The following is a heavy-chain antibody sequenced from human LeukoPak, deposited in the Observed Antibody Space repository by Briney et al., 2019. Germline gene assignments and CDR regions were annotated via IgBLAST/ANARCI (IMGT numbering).Heavy chain of an antibody. Sequence: PGGSLRLSCAASGFTFSSYSMNWFRQAPGKGLEWVSYISGSGSTIYYADSVKGRFTISRDNAKNALYLQMNSLRAEDTAVYYCARDLVVRGRWSWFDPWGQGTLVTVSS. D-gene: IGHD3-10*01. CDR2: ISGSGSTI. V-gene: IGHV3-48*04. CDR3: ARDLVVRGRWSWFDP. CDR1: GFTFSSYS. J-gene: IGHJ5*02.